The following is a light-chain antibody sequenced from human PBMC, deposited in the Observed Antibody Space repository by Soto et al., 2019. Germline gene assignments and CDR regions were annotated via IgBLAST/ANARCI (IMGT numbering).Light chain of an antibody. CDR3: QQSYTTPGT. CDR2: GAS. CDR1: ENISTY. V-gene: IGKV1-39*01. J-gene: IGKJ1*01. Sequence: DLQMTQSPSSLSASVGDRVTITCRASENISTYLNWYQQKPGKAPKLLIYGASSLQSGVPSRFSGSGSGTGFTLTISSLQPEDFATYYCQQSYTTPGTFGQGTKVEIK.